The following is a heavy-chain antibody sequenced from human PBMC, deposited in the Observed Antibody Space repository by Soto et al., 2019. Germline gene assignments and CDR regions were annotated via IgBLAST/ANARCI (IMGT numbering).Heavy chain of an antibody. D-gene: IGHD6-6*01. CDR1: GGSISSGGYY. Sequence: PSETLSLTCTVSGGSISSGGYYWSWIRQHPGKGLEWIGYIYYSGSTYYNPSLKSRVTISVDTSKNQFSLKLSSVTAADTAVYYCARDAGSSSIWFDPWGQGTLVTVSS. CDR2: IYYSGST. CDR3: ARDAGSSSIWFDP. V-gene: IGHV4-31*03. J-gene: IGHJ5*02.